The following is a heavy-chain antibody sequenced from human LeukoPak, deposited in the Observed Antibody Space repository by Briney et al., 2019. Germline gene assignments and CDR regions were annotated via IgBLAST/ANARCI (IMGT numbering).Heavy chain of an antibody. D-gene: IGHD6-6*01. V-gene: IGHV1-18*01. CDR3: ARFIAARPDNWFDP. CDR2: ISAYNSNT. Sequence: ASVKVSCKASGYTFTSYGISWVRQAPGQGLEWMGWISAYNSNTNYAQKLQGRVTMTTDTSTSTAYMELRSLRSDDTAVYYCARFIAARPDNWFDPWGQGTLVTVSS. CDR1: GYTFTSYG. J-gene: IGHJ5*02.